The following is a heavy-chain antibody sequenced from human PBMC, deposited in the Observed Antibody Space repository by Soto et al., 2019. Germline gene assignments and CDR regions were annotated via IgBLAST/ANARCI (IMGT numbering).Heavy chain of an antibody. Sequence: SVKVSCKASGGTFSSYAISWVRQAPGQGLEWMGGIIPIFGTANYAQKFQGRVTITADESTSTAYMELSSLRSEDTAVYYCARDQGRTPSPTVPNWLDPWGQGAMVTVYS. CDR1: GGTFSSYA. D-gene: IGHD2-2*01. V-gene: IGHV1-69*13. CDR2: IIPIFGTA. CDR3: ARDQGRTPSPTVPNWLDP. J-gene: IGHJ5*02.